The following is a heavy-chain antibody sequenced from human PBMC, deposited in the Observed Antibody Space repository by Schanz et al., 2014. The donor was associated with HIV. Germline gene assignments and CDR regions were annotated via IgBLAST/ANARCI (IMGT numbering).Heavy chain of an antibody. CDR2: ISGSGGST. D-gene: IGHD4-17*01. CDR1: RLTFSGYS. CDR3: AKEGYGEGYYGMDV. Sequence: VQLVESGGGVVQPGGSLRLSCRGSRLTFSGYSMNWVRQAPGKGLEWVSAISGSGGSTYYADSVKGRFTISRDNSKNTLYLQMNSLRAEDTAVYYCAKEGYGEGYYGMDVWGQGTTVTVSS. V-gene: IGHV3-23*04. J-gene: IGHJ6*02.